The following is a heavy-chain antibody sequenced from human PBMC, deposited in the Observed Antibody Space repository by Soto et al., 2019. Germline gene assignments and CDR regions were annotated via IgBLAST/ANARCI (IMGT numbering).Heavy chain of an antibody. Sequence: QVHLVQSGAEVKKPGASVKVSCKGSGYAFTTYGITWVRQAPGQGLEWMGWISAHNGNTNYAQKLQGRVTVTRDTSPSTAYMELRSLRSDDPAVYYCARGRNGDYWGQGALVTVSS. D-gene: IGHD1-1*01. CDR2: ISAHNGNT. J-gene: IGHJ4*02. CDR3: ARGRNGDY. V-gene: IGHV1-18*01. CDR1: GYAFTTYG.